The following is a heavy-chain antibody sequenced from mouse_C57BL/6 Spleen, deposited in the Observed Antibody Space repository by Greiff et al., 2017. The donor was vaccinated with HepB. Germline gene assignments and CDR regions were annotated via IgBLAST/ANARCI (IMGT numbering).Heavy chain of an antibody. Sequence: EVQLQQSGPELVKPGASVKISCKASGYSFTGYYMNWVKQSPEKSLEWIGEINPSTGGTTYNQKFKAKATLTVDKSSSTAYMQLKSLTSEDSAVYYCARRFYYGSSYFDYWGQGTTLTVSS. CDR3: ARRFYYGSSYFDY. V-gene: IGHV1-42*01. CDR2: INPSTGGT. CDR1: GYSFTGYY. J-gene: IGHJ2*01. D-gene: IGHD1-1*01.